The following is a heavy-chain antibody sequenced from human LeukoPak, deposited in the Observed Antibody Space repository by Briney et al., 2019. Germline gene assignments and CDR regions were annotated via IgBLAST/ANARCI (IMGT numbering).Heavy chain of an antibody. J-gene: IGHJ4*02. Sequence: SETLSLTCTVSGYSISSGYYWGWIRQPPGKGLEWIGSIYHSGSIYYNPSLKSRVTISVDTSKNQFSLKLSSVTAADTAVYYCARDLMGYHKFDYWGQGTLVTVSS. CDR3: ARDLMGYHKFDY. CDR1: GYSISSGYY. V-gene: IGHV4-38-2*02. CDR2: IYHSGSI. D-gene: IGHD2-2*01.